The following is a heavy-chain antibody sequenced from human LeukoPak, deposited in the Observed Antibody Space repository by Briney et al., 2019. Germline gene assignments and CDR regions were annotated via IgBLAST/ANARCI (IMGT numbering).Heavy chain of an antibody. CDR3: ARGGSYYDTVDY. J-gene: IGHJ4*02. CDR2: IYPGDSDI. V-gene: IGHV5-51*01. D-gene: IGHD1-26*01. Sequence: GESLKISCKGSGFTFITSWIAWVRQMPGKGLEGLGIIYPGDSDIRYSPSFQGQVTISADKSISIAYLQWSSLKASDTAMYYCARGGSYYDTVDYWGQGTLATVSS. CDR1: GFTFITSW.